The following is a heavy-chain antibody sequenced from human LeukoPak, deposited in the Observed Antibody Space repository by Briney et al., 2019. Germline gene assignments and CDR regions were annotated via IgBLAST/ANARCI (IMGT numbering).Heavy chain of an antibody. CDR2: INHSGST. CDR1: GGSFSGYY. J-gene: IGHJ4*02. V-gene: IGHV4-34*01. CDR3: AREVRGYSGYALLKRLAYFDY. Sequence: PSETLSLTCAVYGGSFSGYYWSWIRQPPGKGLEWIGEINHSGSTNYNPSLKSRVTISVDTPKNQFSLKLSSVTAADTAVYYCAREVRGYSGYALLKRLAYFDYWGQGTLVTVSS. D-gene: IGHD5-12*01.